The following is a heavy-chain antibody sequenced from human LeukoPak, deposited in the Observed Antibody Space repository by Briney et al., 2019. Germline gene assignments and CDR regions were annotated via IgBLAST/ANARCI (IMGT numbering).Heavy chain of an antibody. Sequence: PGGSLRLSCAASGFTFSNYGMNWVRQAPGKGLEWVSSISGSSGYIYSADSVKGRFTISRDNSKNTLYLQMNSVRAGDTAAYYCARHRGISTRDFEYWGQGTLVTVSS. V-gene: IGHV3-21*04. CDR2: ISGSSGYI. D-gene: IGHD1-14*01. CDR3: ARHRGISTRDFEY. CDR1: GFTFSNYG. J-gene: IGHJ4*02.